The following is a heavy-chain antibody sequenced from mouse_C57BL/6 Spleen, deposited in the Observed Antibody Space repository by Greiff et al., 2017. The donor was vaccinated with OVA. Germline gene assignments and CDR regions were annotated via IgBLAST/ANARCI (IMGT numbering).Heavy chain of an antibody. D-gene: IGHD1-1*01. CDR2: INPSNGGT. CDR1: GYTFTSYW. Sequence: VQLQQLGTELVKPGASVKLSCKASGYTFTSYWMHWVKQRPGQGLEWIGNINPSNGGTNYNEKFKSKATLTVDKSSSTAYMQLSSLTSEDSAVYYCARKGVTTVVATDYYAMDYWGQGTSVTVSS. V-gene: IGHV1-53*01. J-gene: IGHJ4*01. CDR3: ARKGVTTVVATDYYAMDY.